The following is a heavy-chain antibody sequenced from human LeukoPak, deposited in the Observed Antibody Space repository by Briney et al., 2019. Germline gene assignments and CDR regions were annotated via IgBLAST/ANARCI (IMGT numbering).Heavy chain of an antibody. CDR3: ARVLGETDAFDI. CDR2: IIPIFGTA. Sequence: SVKVSCKASGGTFSSYAISWVRQAPGQGLEWMGGIIPIFGTANYAQKFQGRVTITADKSTSTAYMELSSLRSEDTAVYYCARVLGETDAFDIWGQGTMVTVSS. J-gene: IGHJ3*02. D-gene: IGHD2-21*01. V-gene: IGHV1-69*06. CDR1: GGTFSSYA.